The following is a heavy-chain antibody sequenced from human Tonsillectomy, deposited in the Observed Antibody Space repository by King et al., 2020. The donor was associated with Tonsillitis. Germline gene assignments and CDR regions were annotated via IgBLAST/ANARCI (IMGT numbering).Heavy chain of an antibody. CDR2: IDWDDEK. Sequence: VTLKESGPALVKPTQTLTLTCTFSGFSLSTSGICVSWIRQPPGKALEWLARIDWDDEKYYSTSLKTRLTISKDTSKNQVVLTMTNMDPADTATYYCARMGPLYGSHNWFDPWGQGTLVTVSS. J-gene: IGHJ5*02. V-gene: IGHV2-70*11. CDR1: GFSLSTSGIC. D-gene: IGHD6-13*01. CDR3: ARMGPLYGSHNWFDP.